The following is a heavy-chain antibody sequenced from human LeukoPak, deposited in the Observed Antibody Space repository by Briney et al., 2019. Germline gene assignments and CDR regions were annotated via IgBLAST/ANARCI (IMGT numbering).Heavy chain of an antibody. D-gene: IGHD4-11*01. CDR3: ARTAYSNYDFDY. V-gene: IGHV3-23*01. CDR2: ISGSGGST. CDR1: GFTFSSYA. J-gene: IGHJ4*02. Sequence: PGGSLRLSCAASGFTFSSYAMSWVRQAPGKGLEWVSAISGSGGSTYYADSVKGRFTISRDNDKNSLYLQMNSLRAEDTAVYFCARTAYSNYDFDYWGQGILVTVSS.